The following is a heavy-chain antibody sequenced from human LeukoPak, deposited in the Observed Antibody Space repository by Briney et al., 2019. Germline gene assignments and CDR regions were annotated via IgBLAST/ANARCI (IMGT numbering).Heavy chain of an antibody. CDR3: ARREINGYYLS. V-gene: IGHV3-53*01. Sequence: GGSLRLSCAASGFTVNNNYMIWVPQAPGKGLEWVSVIYDDETTYYADSVKGRFGISRDNSKNTLYLQMDTLRAEDTAVYYCARREINGYYLSWGQGTLVTVSS. CDR1: GFTVNNNY. J-gene: IGHJ5*02. CDR2: IYDDETT. D-gene: IGHD3-22*01.